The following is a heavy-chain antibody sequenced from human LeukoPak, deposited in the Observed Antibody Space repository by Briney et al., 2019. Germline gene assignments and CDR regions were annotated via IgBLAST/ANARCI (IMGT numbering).Heavy chain of an antibody. Sequence: SETLSFTCTVSGGSISSYYWSWIRQPPGKGLEWIGYIYYSGSTNYNPSLKSRVTISVDTSKNQFSLKLSSVTAADTAVYYCARSRGVGATTLDYWGQGTLVTVSS. V-gene: IGHV4-59*12. CDR3: ARSRGVGATTLDY. J-gene: IGHJ4*02. CDR2: IYYSGST. D-gene: IGHD1-26*01. CDR1: GGSISSYY.